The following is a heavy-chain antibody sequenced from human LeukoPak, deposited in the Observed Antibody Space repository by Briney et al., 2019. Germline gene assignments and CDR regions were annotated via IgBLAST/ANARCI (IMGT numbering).Heavy chain of an antibody. CDR2: ISGSGDYT. J-gene: IGHJ4*02. CDR1: GFTFSSYE. V-gene: IGHV3-23*01. D-gene: IGHD3-10*01. CDR3: AKVTYGSGTYGAFDS. Sequence: GGSLRLSCAASGFTFSSYEMNWVRQAPGKGLEWVSTISGSGDYTYYADSVKGRFTISRDNSKNTLYLQMNSLRAEDTAVYYCAKVTYGSGTYGAFDSWGQGTLVTVSS.